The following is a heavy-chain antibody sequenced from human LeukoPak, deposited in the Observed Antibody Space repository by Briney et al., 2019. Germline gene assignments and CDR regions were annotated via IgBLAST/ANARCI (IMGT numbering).Heavy chain of an antibody. V-gene: IGHV3-64*01. J-gene: IGHJ4*02. CDR1: GFTFSTYA. CDR2: ISNYEGRI. Sequence: GGSLRLSCAASGFTFSTYAMHWVRHTRGEGPEYLSSISNYEGRIYYANSEKGRFTIHRDSSKNTLYLKMDRLRAEDMAVYHCARYCGGVSCYSGYDYWGQGTLVTVSS. D-gene: IGHD2-15*01. CDR3: ARYCGGVSCYSGYDY.